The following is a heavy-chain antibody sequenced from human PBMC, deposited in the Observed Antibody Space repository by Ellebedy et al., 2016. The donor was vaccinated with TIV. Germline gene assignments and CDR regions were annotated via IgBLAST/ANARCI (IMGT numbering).Heavy chain of an antibody. J-gene: IGHJ4*02. CDR2: IYYSGST. CDR3: ASEPPYFYGASGIYLKDF. CDR1: GGSISRSSYY. D-gene: IGHD3-10*01. V-gene: IGHV4-39*02. Sequence: MPSETLSLTCTVSGGSISRSSYYWGWIRQPPGKGLEWIASIYYSGSTYYNPSLKSRLTISVDTSKTQFSLNLTSVTAADTAVYYCASEPPYFYGASGIYLKDFWGQGTLVTVSS.